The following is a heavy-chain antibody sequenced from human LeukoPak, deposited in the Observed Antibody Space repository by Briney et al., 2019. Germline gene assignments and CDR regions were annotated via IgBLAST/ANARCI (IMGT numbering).Heavy chain of an antibody. CDR1: GGSISSYY. CDR3: ASMASPEY. D-gene: IGHD5-24*01. Sequence: PSETLSFTCTVSGGSISSYYWSGIRQPPGKGLEWIGYIYYSGSTNYNPSLKSRVTISVDTSKNQFSLKLSSVTAADTAVYYCASMASPEYWGQGTLVTVSS. J-gene: IGHJ4*02. CDR2: IYYSGST. V-gene: IGHV4-59*08.